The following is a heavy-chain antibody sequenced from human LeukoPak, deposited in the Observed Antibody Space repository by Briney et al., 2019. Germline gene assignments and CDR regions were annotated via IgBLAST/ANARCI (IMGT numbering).Heavy chain of an antibody. CDR3: ASDFWSGYYTPMGVNY. V-gene: IGHV3-30*02. D-gene: IGHD3-3*01. CDR1: GFTFSDYY. CDR2: IRYDGSNK. J-gene: IGHJ4*02. Sequence: GGSLRLSCAASGFTFSDYYMSWIRQAPGKGLEWVAFIRYDGSNKYYADSVKGRFTISRDNSKNTLYLQMNSLRAEDTAVYYCASDFWSGYYTPMGVNYWGQGTLVTVSS.